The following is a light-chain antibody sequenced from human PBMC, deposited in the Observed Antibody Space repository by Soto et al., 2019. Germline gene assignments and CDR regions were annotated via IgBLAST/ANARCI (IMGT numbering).Light chain of an antibody. CDR3: QQYIKWPIT. CDR2: DAS. CDR1: QSVSSN. J-gene: IGKJ5*01. V-gene: IGKV3-15*01. Sequence: EIVMTLSPGTLSVSQGERATLSCRASQSVSSNLAWYQQKPGQAPRLLISDASTRATGIPARFSGSGSGTEFTLTVSSLQSEDFAVYYCQQYIKWPITFGQGTRLENK.